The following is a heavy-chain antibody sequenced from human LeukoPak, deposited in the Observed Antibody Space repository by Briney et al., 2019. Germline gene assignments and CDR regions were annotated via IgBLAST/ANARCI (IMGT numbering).Heavy chain of an antibody. V-gene: IGHV4-30-2*01. CDR1: GGSISSSGYS. J-gene: IGHJ6*02. CDR2: IYHSGSA. CDR3: AREPTGYYYGMDV. Sequence: SETLSLTCAGSGGSISSSGYSWSWIRQPPGKGLEWIGYIYHSGSAYYNPSLKSRVTISVDRSKNQFSLKLRSVTAADTAVYYCAREPTGYYYGMDVWGQGTTVTVSS. D-gene: IGHD1-1*01.